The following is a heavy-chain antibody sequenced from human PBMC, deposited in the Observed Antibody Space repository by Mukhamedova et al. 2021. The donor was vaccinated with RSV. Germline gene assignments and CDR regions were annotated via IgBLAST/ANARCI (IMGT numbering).Heavy chain of an antibody. CDR3: TRRGVVGATTGALDY. CDR2: IRSKANSYAT. V-gene: IGHV3-73*01. Sequence: GKGLEWVGRIRSKANSYATAYAASVKGRFTISRDDSKNTAYLQMNSLKTEDTAVYYCTRRGVVGATTGALDYWGQGTLVPVSS. D-gene: IGHD1-26*01. J-gene: IGHJ4*02.